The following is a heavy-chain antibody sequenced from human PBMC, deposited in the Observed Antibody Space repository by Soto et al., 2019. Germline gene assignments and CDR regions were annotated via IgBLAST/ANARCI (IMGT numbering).Heavy chain of an antibody. Sequence: PGESLKISSKGSGYSFTSYSISWVRQMPGKGLEWMGRIDPSDSYTNYSPSFQGHVTISADKSISTAYLQWSSLKASDTAMYYCAREYYDFWSGLTYYYGIDVWSRGTTVTVSS. V-gene: IGHV5-10-1*01. CDR1: GYSFTSYS. CDR3: AREYYDFWSGLTYYYGIDV. CDR2: IDPSDSYT. J-gene: IGHJ6*02. D-gene: IGHD3-3*01.